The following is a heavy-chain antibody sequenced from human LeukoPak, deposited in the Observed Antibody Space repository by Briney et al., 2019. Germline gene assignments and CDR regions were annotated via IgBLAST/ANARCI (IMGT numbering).Heavy chain of an antibody. CDR2: LGTAGDT. CDR1: GFTFSSYD. Sequence: GGSLRLSCAACGFTFSSYDMHWVRQATGKGLEWVSALGTAGDTYYPGSVKGQFTISRENAKNSLYLQMNSLRAGDTAVYYCARVRSILRFLEWLFYYFDYWGQGTLVTVSS. CDR3: ARVRSILRFLEWLFYYFDY. J-gene: IGHJ4*02. D-gene: IGHD3-3*01. V-gene: IGHV3-13*03.